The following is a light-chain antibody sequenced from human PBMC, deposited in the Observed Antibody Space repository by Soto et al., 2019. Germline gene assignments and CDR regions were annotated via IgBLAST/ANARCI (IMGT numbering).Light chain of an antibody. CDR3: QQSFRTPLT. CDR1: QSVSSSY. CDR2: GAS. Sequence: EIVLTQSPGTLSLSPGERATLSCRASQSVSSSYLAWYQQKPGQAPRLLIFGASSRATGIPDRFSGSGSGTDFTLTISRLEPEDFATYYCQQSFRTPLTFGGGTKVEIK. J-gene: IGKJ4*01. V-gene: IGKV3-20*01.